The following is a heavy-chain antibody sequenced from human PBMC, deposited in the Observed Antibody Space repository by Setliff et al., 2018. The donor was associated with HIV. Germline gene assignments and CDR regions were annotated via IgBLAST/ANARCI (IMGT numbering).Heavy chain of an antibody. V-gene: IGHV1-18*01. CDR2: ISAHNDVT. J-gene: IGHJ5*02. CDR1: GYTSSTYG. Sequence: ASVKVSCKASGYTSSTYGISWVRQAPGQGLEWMGWISAHNDVTHYAQHLQGRVTMTTDTSTSTAYMELRSLRSDDTAVYYCVRDRWKEQLVEGWFDPWGQGTLVTVSS. D-gene: IGHD6-13*01. CDR3: VRDRWKEQLVEGWFDP.